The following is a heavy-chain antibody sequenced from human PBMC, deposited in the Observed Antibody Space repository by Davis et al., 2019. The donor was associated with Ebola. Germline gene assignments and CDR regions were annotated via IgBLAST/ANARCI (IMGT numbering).Heavy chain of an antibody. D-gene: IGHD3-10*01. Sequence: PSDILSSPFPLPGVPIRSHHSSWTWHSAGEAPRRMGSIYYTACAYYNSSLASRATISVDTSKNQFSLKLTSVTAADTAMYYCSERGSSVWGQGTLVTVSS. J-gene: IGHJ4*02. CDR1: GVPIRSHH. CDR3: SERGSSV. V-gene: IGHV4-59*03. CDR2: IYYTACA.